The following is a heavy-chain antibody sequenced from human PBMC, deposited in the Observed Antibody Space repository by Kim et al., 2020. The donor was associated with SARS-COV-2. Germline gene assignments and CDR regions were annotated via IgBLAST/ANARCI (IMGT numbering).Heavy chain of an antibody. J-gene: IGHJ4*02. V-gene: IGHV3-9*01. D-gene: IGHD3-3*02. Sequence: YADSVKGRFTISRDNAKNSRYLQMHSLRAEDTALYYCAKEIGISRWYPDYWGQGTLVTVSS. CDR3: AKEIGISRWYPDY.